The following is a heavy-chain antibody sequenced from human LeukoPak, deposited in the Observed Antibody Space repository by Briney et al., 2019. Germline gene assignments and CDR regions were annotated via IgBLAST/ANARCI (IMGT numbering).Heavy chain of an antibody. J-gene: IGHJ4*02. D-gene: IGHD6-13*01. CDR2: INHSGST. CDR3: ARMSGSSWSDY. CDR1: GFPLSSYA. V-gene: IGHV4-34*01. Sequence: GSLRLSCAASGFPLSSYAMSWVRQGPGKGLEWIGEINHSGSTNYNPSLKSRVTISVDTSKNQFSLKLSSVTAADTAVYYCARMSGSSWSDYWGQGTLVTVSS.